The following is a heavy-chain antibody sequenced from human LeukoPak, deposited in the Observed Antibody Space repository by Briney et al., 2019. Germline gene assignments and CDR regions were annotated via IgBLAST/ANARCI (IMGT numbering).Heavy chain of an antibody. CDR2: FDPEDGET. J-gene: IGHJ4*02. V-gene: IGHV1-24*01. Sequence: ASVKVSCKVSGYTLTELSMHWVRQAPGKGLEWMGGFDPEDGETIYAQKFQGRVTMTEDTSTDTAYMELSSLRSEDTAVYYCATGVRYFDWLLPRYWGQGTLVTVSS. CDR3: ATGVRYFDWLLPRY. CDR1: GYTLTELS. D-gene: IGHD3-9*01.